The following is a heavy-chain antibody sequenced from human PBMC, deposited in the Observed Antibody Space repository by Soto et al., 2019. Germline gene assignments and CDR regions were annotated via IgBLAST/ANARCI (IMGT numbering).Heavy chain of an antibody. V-gene: IGHV3-23*01. Sequence: EVQLLESGGGLVQPGGSLRLSCAASGFTFNNYAMSWVRQAPGKGLEWVSVISGSGTGTYYAESVKGRFTISRDNSKNTVHLQMNSLTAEDTAVYYCAKRVGGSGSFYNVMVDYWGQGTLVTVSS. CDR2: ISGSGTGT. J-gene: IGHJ4*02. CDR1: GFTFNNYA. D-gene: IGHD3-10*01. CDR3: AKRVGGSGSFYNVMVDY.